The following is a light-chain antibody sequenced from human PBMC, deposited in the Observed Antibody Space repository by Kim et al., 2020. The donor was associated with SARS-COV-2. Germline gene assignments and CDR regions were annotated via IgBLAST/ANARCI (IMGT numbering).Light chain of an antibody. CDR2: KVS. J-gene: IGKJ1*01. CDR1: QGLVHSDGNTY. Sequence: DTVLTHSPLSLPVTLGQPASISCRSSQGLVHSDGNTYLNWFLQRPGQSPRRLIYKVSKRDSDVPDRFSGSGSGSYFTLTISRVEAENVGIHFCMQGTQWPRTFDLGTKVDI. V-gene: IGKV2-30*02. CDR3: MQGTQWPRT.